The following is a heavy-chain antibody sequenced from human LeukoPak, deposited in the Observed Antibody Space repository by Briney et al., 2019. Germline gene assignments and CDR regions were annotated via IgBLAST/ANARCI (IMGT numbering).Heavy chain of an antibody. CDR1: GFTFSSYS. D-gene: IGHD3-22*01. CDR2: ISSSSSTI. CDR3: ARDFYYDSSGGDYFDY. V-gene: IGHV3-48*04. J-gene: IGHJ4*02. Sequence: GGSLRLSCAASGFTFSSYSMNWVRQAPGKGLEWVSYISSSSSTIYYAGSVKGRFTISRDNAKNSLYLQMNSLRAEDTAVYYCARDFYYDSSGGDYFDYWGQGTLVTVSS.